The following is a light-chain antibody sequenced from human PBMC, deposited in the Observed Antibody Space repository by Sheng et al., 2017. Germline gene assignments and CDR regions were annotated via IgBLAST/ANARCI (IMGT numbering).Light chain of an antibody. J-gene: IGKJ1*01. CDR3: QQYYSTPWT. CDR2: WAS. CDR1: QSVLYSSNNKDY. V-gene: IGKV4-1*01. Sequence: DVVMTQSPDSLAVSLGERATINCKSSQSVLYSSNNKDYLAWYQQKSGQPPRLLIYWASTRESGVPDRFSGSGSGTEFTLTISSLQAEDVAVYYCQQYYSTPWTFGQGTKVEVQ.